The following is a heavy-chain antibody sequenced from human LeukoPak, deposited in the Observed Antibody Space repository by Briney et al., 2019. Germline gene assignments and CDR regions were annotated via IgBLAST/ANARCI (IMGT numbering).Heavy chain of an antibody. CDR3: AKAISGSYSDYFNY. Sequence: AGGSLRLSCAASGFTFSNYAMHWVRQAPGKGLEWVALISYGGSNTYYADSVKGRFTISRDNSKNTLYLQMNSLRADDTAVYYCAKAISGSYSDYFNYWGRGTLVTVSS. J-gene: IGHJ4*02. V-gene: IGHV3-30-3*01. D-gene: IGHD1-26*01. CDR2: ISYGGSNT. CDR1: GFTFSNYA.